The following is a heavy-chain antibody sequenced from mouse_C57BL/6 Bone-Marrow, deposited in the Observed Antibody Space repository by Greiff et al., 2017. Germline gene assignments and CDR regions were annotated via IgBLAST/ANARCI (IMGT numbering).Heavy chain of an antibody. D-gene: IGHD4-1*01. CDR2: ISNLAYSI. CDR1: GFTFSDYG. CDR3: ARRLLGRLWYFDV. J-gene: IGHJ1*03. Sequence: EVQLVESGGGLVQPGGSLKLSCAASGFTFSDYGMEWVRQAPRKGPEWVAFISNLAYSIYYADTVTGRFTISRENAKNNLYLEMSSLRSEDTAMYYCARRLLGRLWYFDVWGTGTTVTVSS. V-gene: IGHV5-15*01.